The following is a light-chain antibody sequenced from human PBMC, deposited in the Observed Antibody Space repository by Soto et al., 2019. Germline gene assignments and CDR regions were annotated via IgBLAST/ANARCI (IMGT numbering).Light chain of an antibody. CDR1: QSLLHSSGYTF. CDR3: LQALQTPFT. J-gene: IGKJ3*01. Sequence: DIVMTQSPLSLPVTPGEPASISFRSSQSLLHSSGYTFLDWYLQKPGQSPQLLIYLGSNRASGVPDRFSGSGSGTDFTLKISRVEAEDVGLYYCLQALQTPFTFGPGTKVDIK. CDR2: LGS. V-gene: IGKV2-28*01.